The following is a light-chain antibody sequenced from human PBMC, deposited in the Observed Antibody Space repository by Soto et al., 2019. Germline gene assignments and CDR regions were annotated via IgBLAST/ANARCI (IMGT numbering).Light chain of an antibody. Sequence: EIVLTQSPATLSLSPGERXTLSXXASQSVRSYLAWYHQKPGQAPRLLIYDASNRATGIPARFSGSGSGTDFTLTISSLEPXXXAVXYXXXXSSSALTFGGGTKVEIK. CDR1: QSVRSY. V-gene: IGKV3-11*01. CDR2: DAS. CDR3: XXXSSSALT. J-gene: IGKJ4*01.